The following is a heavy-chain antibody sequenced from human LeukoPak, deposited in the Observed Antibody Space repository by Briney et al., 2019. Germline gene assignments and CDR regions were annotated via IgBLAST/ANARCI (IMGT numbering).Heavy chain of an antibody. CDR3: ARGGGYNWNYRGYMDV. D-gene: IGHD1-7*01. J-gene: IGHJ6*03. CDR1: GYTFTSYA. Sequence: ASVKVSCKASGYTFTSYAMHWVRQAPGQRLEWMGWINAGNGNTKYSQKFQGRVTITRDTSASTAYMELSSLRSEDTAVYYCARGGGYNWNYRGYMDVWGKGTTVTVSS. V-gene: IGHV1-3*01. CDR2: INAGNGNT.